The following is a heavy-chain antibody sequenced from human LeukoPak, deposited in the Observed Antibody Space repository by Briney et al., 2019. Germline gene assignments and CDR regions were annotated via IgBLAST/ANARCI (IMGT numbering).Heavy chain of an antibody. CDR3: AREGVGYYDSSGYSPFDP. CDR1: GFTFSSYA. Sequence: GGSLRLSCAASGFTFSSYAMHWVRQAPGKGLEWVAVISYDGSNKYYADSVKGRFTISRDNSKNTLYLQMNSLGAEDTAVYYCAREGVGYYDSSGYSPFDPWGQGTLVTVSS. D-gene: IGHD3-22*01. CDR2: ISYDGSNK. V-gene: IGHV3-30-3*01. J-gene: IGHJ5*02.